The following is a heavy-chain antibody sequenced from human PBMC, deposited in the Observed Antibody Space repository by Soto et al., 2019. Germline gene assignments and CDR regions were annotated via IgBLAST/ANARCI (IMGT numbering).Heavy chain of an antibody. D-gene: IGHD3-3*01. CDR3: ARDPDSEWLLYYFDY. Sequence: HPGGSLRLSCAASGFTFSSYWMSWVRQAPGKGLEWVANIKQDGSEKYYVDSVKGRFTISRDNAKNSLYLQMNSLRAEDTAVYYCARDPDSEWLLYYFDYWGQGTLVTVSS. V-gene: IGHV3-7*03. CDR2: IKQDGSEK. J-gene: IGHJ4*02. CDR1: GFTFSSYW.